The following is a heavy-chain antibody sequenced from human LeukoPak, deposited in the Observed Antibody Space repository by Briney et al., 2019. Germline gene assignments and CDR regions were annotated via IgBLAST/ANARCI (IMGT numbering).Heavy chain of an antibody. CDR2: INHSGST. D-gene: IGHD3-10*01. J-gene: IGHJ4*02. V-gene: IGHV4-34*01. CDR1: GGSFSGYY. Sequence: PSETLSLTCAVYGGSFSGYYWSWLRQPPGKGLEWIGEINHSGSTNYNPSLKSRVTISVDTSKNQFSLKLSSVTAADTAVYYCARGLRSSVRSRHFDYWGQGTLVTVSS. CDR3: ARGLRSSVRSRHFDY.